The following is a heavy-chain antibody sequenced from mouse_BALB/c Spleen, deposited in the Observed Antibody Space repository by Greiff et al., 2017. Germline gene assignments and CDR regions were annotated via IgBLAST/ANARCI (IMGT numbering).Heavy chain of an antibody. CDR2: IRNKANGYTT. CDR3: ARDITYGSSYAMDY. J-gene: IGHJ4*01. V-gene: IGHV7-3*02. D-gene: IGHD1-1*01. Sequence: EVQLQESGGGLVQPGGSLRLSCATSGFTFTDYYMSWVRQPPGKALEWLGFIRNKANGYTTEYSASVKGRFTISRDNSQSILYLQMNTLRAEDSATYYCARDITYGSSYAMDYWGQGTSVTVSS. CDR1: GFTFTDYY.